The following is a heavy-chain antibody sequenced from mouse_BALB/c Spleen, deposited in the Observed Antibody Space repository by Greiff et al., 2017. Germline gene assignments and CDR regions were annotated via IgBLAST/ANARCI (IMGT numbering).Heavy chain of an antibody. Sequence: EVKLQESGPELVKPGASVKMSCKASGYTFTSYVMHWVKQKPGQGLEWIGYINPYNDGTKYNEKFKGKATLTSDKSSSTAYMELSSLTSEDSAVYYCARFYYGSSSYFDYWGQGTTLTVSS. D-gene: IGHD1-1*01. CDR1: GYTFTSYV. CDR3: ARFYYGSSSYFDY. CDR2: INPYNDGT. J-gene: IGHJ2*01. V-gene: IGHV1-14*01.